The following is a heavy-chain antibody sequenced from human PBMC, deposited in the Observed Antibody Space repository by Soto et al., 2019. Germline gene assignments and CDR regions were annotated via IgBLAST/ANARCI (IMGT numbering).Heavy chain of an antibody. CDR3: AREVAAAARRGLDWYFDL. D-gene: IGHD6-13*01. V-gene: IGHV1-46*01. J-gene: IGHJ2*01. CDR1: GYTFTSYY. Sequence: ASVKVSCKASGYTFTSYYMHWVRQAPGQGLEWMGIINPSGGSTSYAQKFQGRVTMTRDTSTSTVYMELSSLRSEDTAVYYCAREVAAAARRGLDWYFDLWGRGTLVTVSS. CDR2: INPSGGST.